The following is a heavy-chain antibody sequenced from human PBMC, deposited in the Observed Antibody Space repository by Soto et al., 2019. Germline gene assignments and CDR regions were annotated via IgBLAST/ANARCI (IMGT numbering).Heavy chain of an antibody. CDR2: ISSSSSYI. Sequence: EVQLVESGGGLVKPGGSLRLSCAASGFTFSSYSMNWVRQAPGKGLEWVSSISSSSSYIYYADSVKGRFTISRDNAMNSLYLQMNSLRAEDTAVYYCARDGDCSGGSCSPWGQGTLVTVSS. CDR3: ARDGDCSGGSCSP. V-gene: IGHV3-21*01. CDR1: GFTFSSYS. J-gene: IGHJ5*02. D-gene: IGHD2-15*01.